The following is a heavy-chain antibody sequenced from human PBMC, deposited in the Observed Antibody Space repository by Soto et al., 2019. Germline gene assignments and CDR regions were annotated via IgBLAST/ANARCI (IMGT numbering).Heavy chain of an antibody. CDR3: ARGTRTTDV. D-gene: IGHD1-7*01. CDR2: MNPNSGNT. CDR1: GYTFTSYD. J-gene: IGHJ6*02. Sequence: ASVKVSCKASGYTFTSYDINWVRQATGQGLEWMGWMNPNSGNTGYAQKFQGRVTMTRNSSISTAFMELSSLGSEDTAIYYCARGTRTTDVWGQGTTVTVSS. V-gene: IGHV1-8*01.